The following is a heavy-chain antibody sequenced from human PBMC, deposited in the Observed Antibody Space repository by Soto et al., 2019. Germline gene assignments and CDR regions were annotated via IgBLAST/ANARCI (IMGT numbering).Heavy chain of an antibody. J-gene: IGHJ4*02. CDR1: GVTVSSNY. Sequence: PGGSLRLSCAASGVTVSSNYMSWVGQAPGKGLEWVSVIYSGGSTYYADSVKGRFTISRDNSKNTLYLQMNSLRAEDTAVYYCARDPIPMIVVVITPYYFDYWGQGTLVTVSS. CDR3: ARDPIPMIVVVITPYYFDY. CDR2: IYSGGST. D-gene: IGHD3-22*01. V-gene: IGHV3-66*01.